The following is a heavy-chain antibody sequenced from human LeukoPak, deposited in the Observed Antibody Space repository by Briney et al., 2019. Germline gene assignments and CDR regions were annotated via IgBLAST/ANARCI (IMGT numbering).Heavy chain of an antibody. V-gene: IGHV3-43*02. Sequence: GGSLRLSCAASGFTVNTYAMSWVRQAPGKGLEWVSGISGSGGNTYYADSVKGRFTISRDNSKNSLYLQMNSLRTEDTALYYCAKEGDGYHWGQGTMVTVSS. CDR3: AKEGDGYH. J-gene: IGHJ3*01. CDR2: ISGSGGNT. D-gene: IGHD5-24*01. CDR1: GFTVNTYA.